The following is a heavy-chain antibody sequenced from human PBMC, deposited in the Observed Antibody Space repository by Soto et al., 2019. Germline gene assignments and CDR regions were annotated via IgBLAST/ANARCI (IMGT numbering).Heavy chain of an antibody. D-gene: IGHD4-4*01. CDR1: GGTFSSYA. Sequence: QVQLVQSGAEVKKPGSSVKVSCKASGGTFSSYAISWVRQAPGQGLEWMGGIIPIFGTANYAQKFQGRVTITADESTSTAYMALSSLRSENTAVYYFARDGNYEVMWYNPRGQGTLDTVSS. J-gene: IGHJ5*02. CDR2: IIPIFGTA. V-gene: IGHV1-69*01. CDR3: ARDGNYEVMWYNP.